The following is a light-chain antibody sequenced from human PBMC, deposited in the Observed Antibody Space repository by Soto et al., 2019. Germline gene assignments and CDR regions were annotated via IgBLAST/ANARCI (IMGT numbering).Light chain of an antibody. CDR3: QKAYSIPLT. J-gene: IGKJ5*01. CDR1: QSIGDY. V-gene: IGKV1-39*01. CDR2: GAS. Sequence: DILMTQSPSSLSASVGDRVTITCRASQSIGDYLNWYQHKPGKAPKLLIYGASSLQSGVLSRFSGSGSSADFTLTISDLQPEEFATYYWQKAYSIPLTFGQGTRLEI.